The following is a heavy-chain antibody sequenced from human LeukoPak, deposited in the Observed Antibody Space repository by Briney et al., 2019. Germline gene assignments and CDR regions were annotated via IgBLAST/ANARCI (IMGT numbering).Heavy chain of an antibody. D-gene: IGHD6-19*01. CDR2: IKQDGSEK. J-gene: IGHJ3*02. V-gene: IGHV3-7*01. CDR1: GFTFSSYW. Sequence: GGSLRLSCAASGFTFSSYWMSWVRQAPGKGLEWVANIKQDGSEKYYVDSVKGRFTISRDNAKNSQYLQMNSLRAEDTAVYYCARGSGWYSLDAFDIWGQGTMVTVSS. CDR3: ARGSGWYSLDAFDI.